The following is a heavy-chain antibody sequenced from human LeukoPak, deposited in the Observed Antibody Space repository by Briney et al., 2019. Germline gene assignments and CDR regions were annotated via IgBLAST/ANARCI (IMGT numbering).Heavy chain of an antibody. J-gene: IGHJ6*02. Sequence: GGSLRLSCAASGFTFSSYAMHWVRQAPGKGLEWVAVISYDGINKYYADSVKGRFTISRDNSKNTLYLQMNSLKTEDTAVYYCTTGSIYSYGLGYGMDVWGQGTTVTVSS. V-gene: IGHV3-30-3*01. D-gene: IGHD5-18*01. CDR2: ISYDGINK. CDR1: GFTFSSYA. CDR3: TTGSIYSYGLGYGMDV.